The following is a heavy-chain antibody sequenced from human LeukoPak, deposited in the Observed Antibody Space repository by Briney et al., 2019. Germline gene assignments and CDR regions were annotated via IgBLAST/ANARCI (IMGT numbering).Heavy chain of an antibody. Sequence: GGSLRLSCAASGFTFSSYWMTWVRQGPGKGLEWVANIKPGGSEKYYVDSVKGRFAISRDNAKNSLYLQMNSLRAEDTAVYYCARDGEYYYDSSGYYAIDYWGQGTLVTVSS. D-gene: IGHD3-22*01. CDR3: ARDGEYYYDSSGYYAIDY. CDR1: GFTFSSYW. CDR2: IKPGGSEK. V-gene: IGHV3-7*01. J-gene: IGHJ4*02.